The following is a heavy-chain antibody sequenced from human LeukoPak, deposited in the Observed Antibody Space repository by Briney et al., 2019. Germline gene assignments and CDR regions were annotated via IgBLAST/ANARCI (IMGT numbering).Heavy chain of an antibody. J-gene: IGHJ4*02. V-gene: IGHV4-4*07. CDR2: IYTSGST. CDR1: GGSISSYY. CDR3: ARVKSAIGAYYYDGSGYYYLDY. D-gene: IGHD3-22*01. Sequence: SETLSLTCTVSGGSISSYYWSWIRQPAGKGLEWIGRIYTSGSTNYNPSPKSRVTMSVDTSKNQFSLKLSSVTGADTAVYYCARVKSAIGAYYYDGSGYYYLDYWGQGTLVTVSS.